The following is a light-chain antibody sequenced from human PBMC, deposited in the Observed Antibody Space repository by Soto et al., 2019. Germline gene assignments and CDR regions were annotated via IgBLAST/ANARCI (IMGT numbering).Light chain of an antibody. CDR3: QQYGRSPFT. V-gene: IGKV3-20*01. J-gene: IGKJ3*01. CDR2: GAS. CDR1: QSVSSTY. Sequence: EIVLTQSPGTLSLSPGERATLSCRASQSVSSTYLAWCQQKPGQAPRLLIYGASTRAAGIPDRFSASGSGTDFTLTISRLEPEDFAVYYCQQYGRSPFTFGPGTKVDIK.